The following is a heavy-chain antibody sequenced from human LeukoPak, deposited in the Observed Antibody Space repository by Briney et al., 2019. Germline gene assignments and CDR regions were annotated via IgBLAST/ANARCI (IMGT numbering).Heavy chain of an antibody. J-gene: IGHJ4*02. D-gene: IGHD3-22*01. CDR2: ISASGGTT. Sequence: PGGSLRLSCAASGFTFSSYAMSWVRQAPGKGLEWVSAISASGGTTYYAGSVKGRFTISRDNSKNTLYLQMNSLRAEDTAVYYCAKDLSSGYPYYFDYWGQGTLVTVSS. CDR3: AKDLSSGYPYYFDY. CDR1: GFTFSSYA. V-gene: IGHV3-23*01.